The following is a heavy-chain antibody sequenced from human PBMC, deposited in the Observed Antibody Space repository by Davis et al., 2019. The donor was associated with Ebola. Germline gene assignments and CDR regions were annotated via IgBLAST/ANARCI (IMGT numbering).Heavy chain of an antibody. J-gene: IGHJ4*02. CDR1: GGTFSSYG. V-gene: IGHV1-18*01. CDR2: ISAYNGNT. D-gene: IGHD5-12*01. Sequence: AASVKVSCKASGGTFSSYGISWVRQAPGQGLEWMGWISAYNGNTNNAQKLQGRVTITADESTSTAYMELSSLRSEDTAVYYCARGFIVATISYYFDYWGQGTLVTVSS. CDR3: ARGFIVATISYYFDY.